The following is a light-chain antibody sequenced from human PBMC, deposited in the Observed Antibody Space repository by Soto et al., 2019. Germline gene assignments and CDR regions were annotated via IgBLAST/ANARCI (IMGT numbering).Light chain of an antibody. CDR1: SSDVGAYNY. CDR3: SSLVSSSTPWV. V-gene: IGLV2-14*01. Sequence: QSVLTQPASVSGSPGQSITISCTGTSSDVGAYNYVSWYQHHPGKAPKVMIYGVSNRPSGVSNRFSGSKSGNTASLTISGLQAEDEADYYCSSLVSSSTPWVFGGGTKLTVL. CDR2: GVS. J-gene: IGLJ3*02.